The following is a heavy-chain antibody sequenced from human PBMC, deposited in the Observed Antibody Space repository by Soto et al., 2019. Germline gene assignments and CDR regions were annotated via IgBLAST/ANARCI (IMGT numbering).Heavy chain of an antibody. J-gene: IGHJ4*02. D-gene: IGHD1-1*01. V-gene: IGHV3-15*01. CDR2: FKSKTDGGTT. CDR1: GFTFSNAW. Sequence: VQLVESGGGLVKPGGSLRLSCAASGFTFSNAWMSWVRQAPGMGLEWVGRFKSKTDGGTTDYAAPVKGRFTISGDNSKNTLYLQMNSLKTADTAMYYCTTLATGRFDGWGQGTLVTVSS. CDR3: TTLATGRFDG.